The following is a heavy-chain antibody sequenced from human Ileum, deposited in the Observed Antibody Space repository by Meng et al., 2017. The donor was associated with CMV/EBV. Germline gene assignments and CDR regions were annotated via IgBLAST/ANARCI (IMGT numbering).Heavy chain of an antibody. Sequence: YAYTSYGISWVRQAPGQGREWMGWISAYNGNTNYAQKLQGGVTMTTDTSTSTAYMELRSLRSDDTAVYYCARDHDYYDSSGYSSAYWGQGTLVTVSS. CDR2: ISAYNGNT. CDR1: YAYTSYG. J-gene: IGHJ4*02. V-gene: IGHV1-18*01. D-gene: IGHD3-22*01. CDR3: ARDHDYYDSSGYSSAY.